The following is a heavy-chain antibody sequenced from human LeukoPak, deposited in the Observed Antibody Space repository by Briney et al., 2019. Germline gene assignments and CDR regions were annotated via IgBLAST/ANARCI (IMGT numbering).Heavy chain of an antibody. J-gene: IGHJ6*02. CDR1: GYTFTSYY. D-gene: IGHD3-3*01. V-gene: IGHV1-46*01. Sequence: GASVKVSCKASGYTFTSYYMHWVRQAPGQGLEWMGIINPSGGSTSYAQKFQGRVTMTRDTSTSTAYMELSSLRSEDTAVYYCARDMGSGAIFGVVPLSSYYYYGMDVWGQGTTVTVSS. CDR3: ARDMGSGAIFGVVPLSSYYYYGMDV. CDR2: INPSGGST.